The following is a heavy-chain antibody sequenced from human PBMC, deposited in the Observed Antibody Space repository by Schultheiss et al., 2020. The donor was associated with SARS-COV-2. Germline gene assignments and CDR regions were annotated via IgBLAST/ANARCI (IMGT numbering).Heavy chain of an antibody. CDR2: ISSSSSYI. J-gene: IGHJ6*02. CDR3: ARDRNRYCSSTSCRYYYGMDV. Sequence: GGSLRLSCAASGFTFSSYAMSWVRQAPGKGLEWVSSISSSSSYIYYADSVKGRFTISRDNAKNSLYLQMNSLRAEDTAVYYCARDRNRYCSSTSCRYYYGMDVWGQGTTVTVSS. D-gene: IGHD2-2*01. CDR1: GFTFSSYA. V-gene: IGHV3-21*01.